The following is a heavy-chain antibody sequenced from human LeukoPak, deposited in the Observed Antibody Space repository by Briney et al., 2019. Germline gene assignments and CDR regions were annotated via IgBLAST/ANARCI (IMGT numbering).Heavy chain of an antibody. J-gene: IGHJ4*02. CDR1: GGSISSSSYY. Sequence: PSETLSLTCTVSGGSISSSSYYWGWIRQPPGKGLEWIGSIYYSGSTYYNPSLKSRVTISVDTSKNQFSLKLSSVTAADTAVYYCARDGGWYSNYFDYWGQGTLVTVSS. CDR2: IYYSGST. CDR3: ARDGGWYSNYFDY. D-gene: IGHD6-19*01. V-gene: IGHV4-39*07.